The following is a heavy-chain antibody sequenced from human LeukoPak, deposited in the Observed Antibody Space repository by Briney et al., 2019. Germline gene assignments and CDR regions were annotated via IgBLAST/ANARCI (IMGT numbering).Heavy chain of an antibody. Sequence: ASVKVSCKASGYTFTSYGISWVRQAPGQGLEWMGWISAYNGNTNYAQRLQGRVTMTTDTSTSTAYMELRSLRSDDTAVYYCARDDQEYCSSTSCERPFDYWGQGTLVTVSS. CDR1: GYTFTSYG. D-gene: IGHD2-2*01. CDR3: ARDDQEYCSSTSCERPFDY. CDR2: ISAYNGNT. V-gene: IGHV1-18*01. J-gene: IGHJ4*02.